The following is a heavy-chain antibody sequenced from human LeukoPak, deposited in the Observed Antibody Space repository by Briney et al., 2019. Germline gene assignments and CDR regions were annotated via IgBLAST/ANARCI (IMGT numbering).Heavy chain of an antibody. CDR1: GDSISSGDYY. Sequence: SQTLSLTCTVSGDSISSGDYYWSWIRQPPGKGLEWIGYIYYSGNTYYTPSLKSRLTISIDTSQNRFSLRLSSVTAADTAVYYCVRVGQWLRLELAMSFHGMDVWGKGTTVTVSS. V-gene: IGHV4-30-4*01. D-gene: IGHD5-12*01. CDR2: IYYSGNT. J-gene: IGHJ6*04. CDR3: VRVGQWLRLELAMSFHGMDV.